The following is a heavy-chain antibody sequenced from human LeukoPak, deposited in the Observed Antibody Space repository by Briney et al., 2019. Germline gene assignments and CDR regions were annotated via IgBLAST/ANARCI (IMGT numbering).Heavy chain of an antibody. CDR1: GYTFTGYY. CDR2: INPNSGGT. D-gene: IGHD3-22*01. CDR3: ARDPGSGYYYDY. V-gene: IGHV1-2*06. J-gene: IGHJ4*02. Sequence: ASVKGSCKASGYTFTGYYMHWVRQAPGQGLEWMGRINPNSGGTNYAQKFQGRVTMTRDTSISTAYMELSRLRSDDTAVYYCARDPGSGYYYDYWGQGTLVTVSS.